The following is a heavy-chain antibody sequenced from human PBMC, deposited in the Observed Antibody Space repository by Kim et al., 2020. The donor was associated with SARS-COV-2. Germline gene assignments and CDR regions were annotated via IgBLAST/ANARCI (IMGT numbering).Heavy chain of an antibody. CDR3: ARGGGGVYYYYYGMDV. J-gene: IGHJ6*02. V-gene: IGHV4-59*09. D-gene: IGHD3-16*01. Sequence: SLKSRVTISVDTSKNQFSLKLSSVTAADTAVYYCARGGGGVYYYYYGMDVWGQGTTVTVSS.